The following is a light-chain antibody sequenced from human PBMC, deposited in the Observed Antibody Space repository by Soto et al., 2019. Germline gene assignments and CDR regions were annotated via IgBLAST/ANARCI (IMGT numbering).Light chain of an antibody. J-gene: IGKJ1*01. Sequence: EIQMSKSPSTLSACIGDRVAITCRASQSIDRWLAWYQQKPGKAPKILIYHASSLETGVPSRFSGSGSGTEFTLTITSVQPDDFATYYCQHYNSYGTFGQGTKVDIK. CDR1: QSIDRW. V-gene: IGKV1-5*01. CDR3: QHYNSYGT. CDR2: HAS.